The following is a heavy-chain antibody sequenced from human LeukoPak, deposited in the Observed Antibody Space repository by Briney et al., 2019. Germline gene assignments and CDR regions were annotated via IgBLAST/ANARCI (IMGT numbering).Heavy chain of an antibody. CDR3: ARIIAVAQPRSYYYYYYYMDV. J-gene: IGHJ6*03. D-gene: IGHD6-19*01. Sequence: SETLSLICTVSGGSISSSSYYWGWIRQPPGKGLEWIGSIYYSGSTYYNPSLKSRVTISVDTSKNQFSLKLSSVTAADTAVYYCARIIAVAQPRSYYYYYYYMDVWGKGTTVTVSS. CDR2: IYYSGST. CDR1: GGSISSSSYY. V-gene: IGHV4-39*01.